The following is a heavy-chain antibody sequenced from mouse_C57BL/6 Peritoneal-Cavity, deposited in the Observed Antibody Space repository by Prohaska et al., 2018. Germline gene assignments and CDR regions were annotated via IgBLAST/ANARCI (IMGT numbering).Heavy chain of an antibody. J-gene: IGHJ2*01. CDR1: FTFTIYC. V-gene: IGHV1-55*01. CDR3: ARDYYADY. Sequence: FTFTIYCITWVKQRPGQGLEWIGDIYPGSGSTNYNEKFKSKATLTVDTSSSTGYMQLSSLTSEDSAVYYCARDYYADYWGQGTTLTVSS. CDR2: IYPGSGST.